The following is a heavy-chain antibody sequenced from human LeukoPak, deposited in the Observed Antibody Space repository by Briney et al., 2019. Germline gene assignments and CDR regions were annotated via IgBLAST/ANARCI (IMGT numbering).Heavy chain of an antibody. D-gene: IGHD3-9*01. CDR1: GFTSNDHA. Sequence: GGSLRLSCAASGFTSNDHAMHWIRQIPGKGLEWVSYISSSGSTIYYADSVKGRFTISRDNAKNSLYLQMNSLRAEDTALYYCAKGHDILTGYYMGYWGQGTLVTVSS. J-gene: IGHJ4*02. V-gene: IGHV3-9*02. CDR2: ISSSGSTI. CDR3: AKGHDILTGYYMGY.